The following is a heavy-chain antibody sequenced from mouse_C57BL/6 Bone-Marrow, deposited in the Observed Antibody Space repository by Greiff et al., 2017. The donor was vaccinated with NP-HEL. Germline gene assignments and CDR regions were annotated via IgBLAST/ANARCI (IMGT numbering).Heavy chain of an antibody. Sequence: EVQLQQSGPELVKPGASVKMSCKASGYTFTDYNMHWVKQSHGKSLEWIGYINPNNGGTSYNQKFKGKATLTVNKSSSTAYMELRSLTSEDSAVYYCADGNYHYYYAMDYWGQGTSVTVSS. CDR2: INPNNGGT. CDR3: ADGNYHYYYAMDY. V-gene: IGHV1-22*01. CDR1: GYTFTDYN. J-gene: IGHJ4*01. D-gene: IGHD2-1*01.